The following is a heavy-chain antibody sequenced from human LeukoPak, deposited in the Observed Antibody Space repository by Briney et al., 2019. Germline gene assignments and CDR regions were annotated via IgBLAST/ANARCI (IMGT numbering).Heavy chain of an antibody. CDR2: INTKTGNP. CDR3: ARAVRYSSGWEPSLYYFDY. V-gene: IGHV7-4-1*02. CDR1: GYTFTGYY. Sequence: ASVKVSCKASGYTFTGYYMHWVRQAPGQGLEWMGWINTKTGNPTYAQGFTGRFVFSLDTSVSTAYLQISSLKAEDTAVYYCARAVRYSSGWEPSLYYFDYWGQGTLVTVSS. J-gene: IGHJ4*02. D-gene: IGHD6-19*01.